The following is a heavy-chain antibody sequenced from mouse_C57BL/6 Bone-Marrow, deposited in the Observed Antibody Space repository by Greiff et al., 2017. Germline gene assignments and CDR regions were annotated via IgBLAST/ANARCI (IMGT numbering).Heavy chain of an antibody. J-gene: IGHJ4*01. Sequence: QVQLQQSGPGLVQPSQSLSITCTVSGFSLTSYGVHWVRQSPGKGLEWLGVIWRGGSTDYNAAFMSRLSITKENSKSHVFFKMNSLQADDTAIYYCACPYGNYVSMDYWGQGTSVTVSS. CDR3: ACPYGNYVSMDY. CDR2: IWRGGST. CDR1: GFSLTSYG. V-gene: IGHV2-5*01. D-gene: IGHD2-1*01.